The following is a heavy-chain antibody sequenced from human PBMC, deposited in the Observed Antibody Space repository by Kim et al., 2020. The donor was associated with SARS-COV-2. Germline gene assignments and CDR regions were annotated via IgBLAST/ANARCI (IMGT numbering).Heavy chain of an antibody. CDR3: ARELPAPERGRDRQQFYDYVWGSSVAFDY. CDR2: ISAYNGNT. CDR1: GYTFTSYG. J-gene: IGHJ4*02. V-gene: IGHV1-18*04. D-gene: IGHD3-16*01. Sequence: ASVKVSCKASGYTFTSYGISWVRQAPGQGLEWMGWISAYNGNTNYAQKLQGRVTMTTDTSTSTAYMELRSLRSDDTAVYYCARELPAPERGRDRQQFYDYVWGSSVAFDYWGQGTLVTVSS.